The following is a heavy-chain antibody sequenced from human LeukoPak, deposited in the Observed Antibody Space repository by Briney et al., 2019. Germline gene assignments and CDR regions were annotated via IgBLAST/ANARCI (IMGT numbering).Heavy chain of an antibody. CDR3: AIAPAFAYCGGDCYLDY. J-gene: IGHJ4*02. D-gene: IGHD2-21*01. Sequence: PPGTLCLTRTVSGGSTSSYYWRSSSQSPGKGLERGGDIYNSGGAKYTTSLTSRVTISVDTPKNKFSLKLSSVTAAETAVYYCAIAPAFAYCGGDCYLDYWGQGTLVTVSS. CDR1: GGSTSSYY. CDR2: IYNSGGA. V-gene: IGHV4-59*01.